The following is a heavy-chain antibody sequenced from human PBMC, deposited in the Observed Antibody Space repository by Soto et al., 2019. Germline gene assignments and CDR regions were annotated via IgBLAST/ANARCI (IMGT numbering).Heavy chain of an antibody. V-gene: IGHV3-13*01. CDR2: IGTAGDT. J-gene: IGHJ6*02. Sequence: GGSLRLSCAASGFTFSSYDMHWVRQATGKGLEWVSAIGTAGDTYYPGSVKGRFTISRENAKNSLYLQMNSLRAEDTAVYYCARGGGYYYYYGMDVWGQGTTVTVSS. CDR3: ARGGGYYYYYGMDV. D-gene: IGHD3-16*01. CDR1: GFTFSSYD.